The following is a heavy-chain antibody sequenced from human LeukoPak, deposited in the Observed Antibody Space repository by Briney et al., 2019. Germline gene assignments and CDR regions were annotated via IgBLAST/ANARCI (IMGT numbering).Heavy chain of an antibody. D-gene: IGHD1-26*01. CDR2: IYPGDSDV. V-gene: IGHV5-51*01. CDR3: ARAPGGELHGEYYFDY. CDR1: GYNFTDYW. Sequence: GESLQISCLASGYNFTDYWIAWVRQAPGKGLECMAIIYPGDSDVRYSPSFQGHVTVSVDKSISTAYLQWSSLKASDTAMYYCARAPGGELHGEYYFDYWGQGTLVTVSS. J-gene: IGHJ4*02.